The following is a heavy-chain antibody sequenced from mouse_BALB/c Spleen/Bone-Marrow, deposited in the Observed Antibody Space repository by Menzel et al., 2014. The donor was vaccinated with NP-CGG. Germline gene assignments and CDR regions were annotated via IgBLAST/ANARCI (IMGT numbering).Heavy chain of an antibody. CDR1: GFTFSHYW. V-gene: IGHV6-6*02. Sequence: EVQVVESGGGLVQPGASMKLSCVVSGFTFSHYWMNWVRQSPEKGLEWVAEIRLKSNNYATHYAESVKGRFTISRDDSKSSVYLQMNNLRAEDTGIYYCTRTGTGYFDYWGQGTTLTVSS. CDR3: TRTGTGYFDY. CDR2: IRLKSNNYAT. J-gene: IGHJ2*01. D-gene: IGHD4-1*01.